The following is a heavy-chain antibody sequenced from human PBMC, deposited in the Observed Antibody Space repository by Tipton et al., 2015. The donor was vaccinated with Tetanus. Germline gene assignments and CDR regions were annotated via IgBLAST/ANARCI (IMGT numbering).Heavy chain of an antibody. D-gene: IGHD1-26*01. V-gene: IGHV3-21*06. Sequence: SGFTFSSYGMNWVRQAPGKGLEWVSSISSSGSHMYYAESVRGRFSISRDNAKNSLYLQMNSLRADDTALYYCAREGSSGWFDPWGRGTLVTVSS. CDR2: ISSSGSHM. CDR1: GFTFSSYG. J-gene: IGHJ5*02. CDR3: AREGSSGWFDP.